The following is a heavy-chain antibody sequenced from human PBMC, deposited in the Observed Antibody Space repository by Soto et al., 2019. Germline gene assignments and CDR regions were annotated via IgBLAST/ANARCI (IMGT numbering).Heavy chain of an antibody. V-gene: IGHV6-1*01. CDR3: ARALAAAGLPYYYYYGMDV. Sequence: PSQTLSLTCAISGDSVSSNSAAWNWIRQSPSRGLEWLGRTYYRSKWYNDYAVSVKSRITINPDTSKNQFSLQLNSVTPEDTAVYYCARALAAAGLPYYYYYGMDVWGQGTTVTVSS. J-gene: IGHJ6*02. D-gene: IGHD6-13*01. CDR2: TYYRSKWYN. CDR1: GDSVSSNSAA.